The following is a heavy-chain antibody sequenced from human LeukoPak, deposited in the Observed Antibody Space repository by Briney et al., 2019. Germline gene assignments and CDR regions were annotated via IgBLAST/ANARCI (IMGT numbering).Heavy chain of an antibody. Sequence: GGSLRLSCAASGFTFSSYWMSWVRQAPGKGLESVANIKQDGSEKYYVESVKGRFTISRDNAKNSLYLQMNSLRAEDTDVYYCARDKSEDYMYVWGKGATVTVSS. CDR1: GFTFSSYW. CDR3: ARDKSEDYMYV. CDR2: IKQDGSEK. V-gene: IGHV3-7*01. J-gene: IGHJ6*03.